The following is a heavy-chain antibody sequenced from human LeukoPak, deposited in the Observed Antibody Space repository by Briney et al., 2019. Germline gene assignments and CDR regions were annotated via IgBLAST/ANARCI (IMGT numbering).Heavy chain of an antibody. Sequence: PGGSLRLSCAASGFTVSSNYMNWVRQAPGKGLEWVSVIYSGGDTYHADSVKGRFTISRDNSKNTLYLQMNGLRAEDTAVYYCARDAAAGGMIYWGQGTLVTVSS. CDR1: GFTVSSNY. V-gene: IGHV3-66*01. CDR2: IYSGGDT. CDR3: ARDAAAGGMIY. J-gene: IGHJ4*02. D-gene: IGHD6-13*01.